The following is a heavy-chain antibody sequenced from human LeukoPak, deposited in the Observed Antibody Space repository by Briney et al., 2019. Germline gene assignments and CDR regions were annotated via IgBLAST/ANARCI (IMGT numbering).Heavy chain of an antibody. Sequence: GGSLRLSCEASELTFSRFAMSWIRQPPGTGLQWVSTLSGSGGATYYADSVKGRFTTSRDNSKDTLYLQMDNLRADDTAVYYCAKHLGSHSFLFYYMDVWSKGTSVIVSS. J-gene: IGHJ6*03. D-gene: IGHD2-21*01. CDR2: LSGSGGAT. V-gene: IGHV3-23*01. CDR1: ELTFSRFA. CDR3: AKHLGSHSFLFYYMDV.